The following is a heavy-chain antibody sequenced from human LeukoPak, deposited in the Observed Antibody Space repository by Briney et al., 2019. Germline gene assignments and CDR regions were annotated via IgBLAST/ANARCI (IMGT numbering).Heavy chain of an antibody. CDR3: ARTYDYVWGSYRSHSFDS. V-gene: IGHV4-39*02. J-gene: IGHJ4*02. CDR1: GDSISSSNYY. CDR2: LYHTGSA. Sequence: PSETLSLTCTVSGDSISSSNYYWGWIRQPPGKGLEWIGSLYHTGSAYYNPSLKSRVTISMDVSKNHFSLKLSSVTAADTAVYYCARTYDYVWGSYRSHSFDSWGQGTLVTVSS. D-gene: IGHD3-16*02.